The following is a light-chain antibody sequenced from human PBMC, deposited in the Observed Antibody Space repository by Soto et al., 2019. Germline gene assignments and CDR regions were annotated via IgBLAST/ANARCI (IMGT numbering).Light chain of an antibody. CDR3: TSWTTSTTMI. J-gene: IGLJ2*01. CDR1: SSDIGAYNF. Sequence: QSALTQPASVSGSPGQSITISCTGTSSDIGAYNFDSWYQQHPGKAPKLMLYDVNIRPSGVSNRFSGSKSGNTASLTISGLQAEDEADYYCTSWTTSTTMIFGGATKLTVL. CDR2: DVN. V-gene: IGLV2-14*03.